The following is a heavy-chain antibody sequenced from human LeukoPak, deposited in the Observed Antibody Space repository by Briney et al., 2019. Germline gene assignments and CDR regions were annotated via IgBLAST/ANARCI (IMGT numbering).Heavy chain of an antibody. Sequence: PSGTLSLTCTVSGGSISSDYWSWIRQPPGKGLEWIGYIYYSGSTNYNPSLKSRVTISVDTSKNQFSLKLSSVTAADTAVYYCARHTDILTGYYAVDPWGQGTLVTVSS. CDR2: IYYSGST. V-gene: IGHV4-59*08. J-gene: IGHJ5*02. D-gene: IGHD3-9*01. CDR1: GGSISSDY. CDR3: ARHTDILTGYYAVDP.